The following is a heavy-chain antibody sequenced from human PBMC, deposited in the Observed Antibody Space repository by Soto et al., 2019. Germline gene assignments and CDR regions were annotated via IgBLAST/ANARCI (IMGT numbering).Heavy chain of an antibody. CDR1: GDTFTDYY. Sequence: QVQLMQSGAEVKKPGASVKVSCKASGDTFTDYYIHWVRQAPGQGLEWMGTVNPSGGHATYAQQFLGRVTRTRDTSTSTLYMELTSLTSDDTAVYYCARGGHVVVVTAALDYWGQGTLVTVSS. J-gene: IGHJ4*02. CDR3: ARGGHVVVVTAALDY. V-gene: IGHV1-46*01. CDR2: VNPSGGHA. D-gene: IGHD2-21*02.